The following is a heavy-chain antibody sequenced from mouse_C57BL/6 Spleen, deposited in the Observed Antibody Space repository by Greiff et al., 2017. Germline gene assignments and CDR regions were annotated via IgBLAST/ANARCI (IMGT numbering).Heavy chain of an antibody. J-gene: IGHJ4*01. CDR2: IYPRSGNT. CDR3: AREDYSIYYAMDY. V-gene: IGHV1-81*01. Sequence: VQLQQSGAELARPGASVKLSCKASGYTFTSYGISWVKQRTGQGLEWIGEIYPRSGNTYYNEKFKGKATLTADKSSSTAYMALRSLTSEDSAVYFCAREDYSIYYAMDYWGQGTSVTVSS. D-gene: IGHD2-5*01. CDR1: GYTFTSYG.